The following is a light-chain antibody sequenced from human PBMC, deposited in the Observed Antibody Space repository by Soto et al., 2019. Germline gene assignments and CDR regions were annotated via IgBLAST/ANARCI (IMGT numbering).Light chain of an antibody. J-gene: IGLJ1*01. CDR3: CSYTSSGVYV. V-gene: IGLV2-14*01. CDR2: EVS. CDR1: SSDVGGYNY. Sequence: QSALTQPASVSGPPGQSITISCTGTSSDVGGYNYVSWYQQHPGKAPKLMIYEVSNRPSGVSNRFSGSKSGNTASLTISGLQAEDEADYYCCSYTSSGVYVFGTGTKVTVL.